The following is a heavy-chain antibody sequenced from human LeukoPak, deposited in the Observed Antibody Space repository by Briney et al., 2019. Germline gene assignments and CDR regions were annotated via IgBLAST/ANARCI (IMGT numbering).Heavy chain of an antibody. CDR2: ISGSGGST. J-gene: IGHJ6*02. D-gene: IGHD2-2*02. CDR3: AKDGRDVVVPAAIRVPFMDV. Sequence: GGSLRLSCAAFGFTFTNYAMSWVRQAPGKGLEWVSAISGSGGSTYYADSVKGRFTISRDNSKNTLYLQMNSLRAEDTAVYYCAKDGRDVVVPAAIRVPFMDVWGQGTTVTVSS. V-gene: IGHV3-23*01. CDR1: GFTFTNYA.